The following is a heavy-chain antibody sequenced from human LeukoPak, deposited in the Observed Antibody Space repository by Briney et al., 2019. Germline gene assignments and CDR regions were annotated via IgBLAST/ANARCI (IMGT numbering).Heavy chain of an antibody. J-gene: IGHJ4*02. CDR3: ASVGDWSYFDY. V-gene: IGHV4-59*01. CDR1: GGSISSYY. Sequence: SETLSLTCTVSGGSISSYYWSWIRQPPGKGLEWFGYIYYSGSTNYNPPLKSRVTISVDTSKNQFSLKLSSVTAADTAVYYCASVGDWSYFDYWGQGTLVTVSS. CDR2: IYYSGST. D-gene: IGHD2-21*02.